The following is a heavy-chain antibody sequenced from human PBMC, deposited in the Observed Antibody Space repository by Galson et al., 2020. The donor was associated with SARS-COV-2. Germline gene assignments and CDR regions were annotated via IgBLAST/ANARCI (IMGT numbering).Heavy chain of an antibody. J-gene: IGHJ4*02. CDR2: ISYDGSNK. CDR3: AKDQGYYLGSYYFDY. CDR1: GFTFSSYG. Sequence: GGYLRLSCAASGFTFSSYGMHWVRQATGKGLEWVAVISYDGSNKYYADSVKGRFTISRDNSKNTLYLQMNSLRAEDTAVYYCAKDQGYYLGSYYFDYWGQGTLVTVSS. V-gene: IGHV3-30*18. D-gene: IGHD3-22*01.